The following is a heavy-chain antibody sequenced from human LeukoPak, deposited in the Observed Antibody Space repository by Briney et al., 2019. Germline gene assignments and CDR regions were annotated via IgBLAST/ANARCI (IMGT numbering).Heavy chain of an antibody. CDR3: ATLPAAIDPFDY. V-gene: IGHV4-39*01. Sequence: SEALSLTCTVSGCSLSSRRYYWGWMRQPPGEGLEWIGNIYSSGGTYHFPSLKSRATISVDTSKNQFCLKLSSVTASDTDVYYCATLPAAIDPFDYWGQGTLVTVSS. D-gene: IGHD2-2*01. CDR1: GCSLSSRRYY. CDR2: IYSSGGT. J-gene: IGHJ4*02.